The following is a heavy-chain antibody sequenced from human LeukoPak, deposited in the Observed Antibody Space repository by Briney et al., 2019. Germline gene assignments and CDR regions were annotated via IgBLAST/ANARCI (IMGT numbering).Heavy chain of an antibody. J-gene: IGHJ6*03. Sequence: KPSETLSLTCTVSGGSISSYYWSWIRQPPGKGLEWIGYIYYSGSTNYNPSLKSRVTISVDTSKNQFSLKLSSVTAADTAVYYCARVGVVVVPAAIWEYYYYYYMDVWGKGTTVTVSS. D-gene: IGHD2-2*02. CDR1: GGSISSYY. CDR2: IYYSGST. CDR3: ARVGVVVVPAAIWEYYYYYYMDV. V-gene: IGHV4-59*01.